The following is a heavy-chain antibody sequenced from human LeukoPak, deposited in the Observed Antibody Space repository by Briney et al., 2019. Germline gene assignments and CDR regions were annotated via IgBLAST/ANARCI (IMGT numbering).Heavy chain of an antibody. Sequence: GGSLRLSCAASGFTFSSYSMNWVRRAPGKGLEWVSFISSSSVYIYYTDSVKGRFTISRDNAKNSLYLQMNSLRAEDTAVYYCARVLGPNWFDPWGQGTLVTVSS. CDR1: GFTFSSYS. V-gene: IGHV3-21*01. J-gene: IGHJ5*02. CDR3: ARVLGPNWFDP. CDR2: ISSSSVYI.